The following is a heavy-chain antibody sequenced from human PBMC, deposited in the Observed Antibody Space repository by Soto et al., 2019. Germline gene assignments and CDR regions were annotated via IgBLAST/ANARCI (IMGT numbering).Heavy chain of an antibody. CDR3: VRGRSYSVYDF. CDR1: GGSISGHS. J-gene: IGHJ4*02. Sequence: PSETLSLTCTVSGGSISGHSWVWIRQPAGKGLEWIGHIYPSGSTSYNPSLRSRVTMSLDTSTNKIFLNLTSVTAADTAVFYCVRGRSYSVYDFWGPGTMATGSS. D-gene: IGHD5-12*01. V-gene: IGHV4-4*07. CDR2: IYPSGST.